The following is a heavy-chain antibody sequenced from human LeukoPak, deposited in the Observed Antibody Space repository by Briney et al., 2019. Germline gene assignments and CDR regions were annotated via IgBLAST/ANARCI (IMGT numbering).Heavy chain of an antibody. CDR3: ARLVLRVPFDY. CDR2: IYYSGST. CDR1: GGSISSSSYY. Sequence: SETLSLTCTVSGGSISSSSYYWGWIRQPPGKGLEWIGSIYYSGSTYYNPSLKSRVTISVDTSKNQFSLKLSSVTAADTAVYYCARLVLRVPFDYWGQGTLVTVSS. J-gene: IGHJ4*02. D-gene: IGHD2/OR15-2a*01. V-gene: IGHV4-39*01.